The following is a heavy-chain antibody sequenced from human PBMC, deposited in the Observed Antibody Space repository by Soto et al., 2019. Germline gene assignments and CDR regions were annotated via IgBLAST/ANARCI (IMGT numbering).Heavy chain of an antibody. CDR3: ARDSGRLAREKTRRYFDY. CDR2: ISSSSSYI. CDR1: GFTFSSYS. V-gene: IGHV3-21*01. J-gene: IGHJ4*02. D-gene: IGHD3-3*01. Sequence: EVQLVESGGGLVKPGGSLRLSCAASGFTFSSYSMNWVRQAPGKGLEWVSSISSSSSYIYYADSVKGRFTISRDNAMNSLYLQMNSLRAEDTAVYYCARDSGRLAREKTRRYFDYWGQGTLVTVSS.